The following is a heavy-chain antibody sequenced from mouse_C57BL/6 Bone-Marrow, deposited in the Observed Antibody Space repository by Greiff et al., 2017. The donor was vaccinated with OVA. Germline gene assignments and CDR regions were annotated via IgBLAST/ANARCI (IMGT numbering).Heavy chain of an antibody. CDR1: GYTLTSYW. CDR3: ARQLRLRGAY. J-gene: IGHJ3*01. Sequence: QVQLQQPGAELVMPGASVKLSCKASGYTLTSYWMHWVKQRPGQGLEWIGEIDPSDSYTNYNQKFKGKSTLTVDKSSSTAYMQLSSLTSEDSAVYYCARQLRLRGAYWGQGTLVTVSA. CDR2: IDPSDSYT. D-gene: IGHD3-2*02. V-gene: IGHV1-69*01.